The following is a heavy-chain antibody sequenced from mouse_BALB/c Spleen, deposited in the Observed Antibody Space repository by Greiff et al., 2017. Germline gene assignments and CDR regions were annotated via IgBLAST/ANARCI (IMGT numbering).Heavy chain of an antibody. J-gene: IGHJ3*01. D-gene: IGHD2-14*01. CDR1: GYTFTSYY. CDR3: TRSGYRYDVAWFAY. V-gene: IGHV1S81*02. Sequence: QVQLQQSGAELVKPGASVKLSCKASGYTFTSYYMYWVKQRPGQGLEWIGEINPSNGGTNFNEKFKSKATLTVDKSSSTAYMQLSSLTSEDSAVYYCTRSGYRYDVAWFAYWGQGTLVTVSA. CDR2: INPSNGGT.